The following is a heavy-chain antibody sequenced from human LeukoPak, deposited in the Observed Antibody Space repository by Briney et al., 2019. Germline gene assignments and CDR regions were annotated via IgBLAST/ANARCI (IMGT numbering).Heavy chain of an antibody. CDR1: GFTFSSYA. J-gene: IGHJ6*02. V-gene: IGHV3-23*01. CDR3: AKSAKSYYYDSSGLVTPLYYYYGMDV. CDR2: TSGSGGST. Sequence: PGGSLRLSCAASGFTFSSYAMSWVRQAPGKGLEWVSATSGSGGSTYYADSVKGRFTISRDNSKNTLYLQMNSLRAEDTAVYYCAKSAKSYYYDSSGLVTPLYYYYGMDVWGQGTTVTVSS. D-gene: IGHD3-22*01.